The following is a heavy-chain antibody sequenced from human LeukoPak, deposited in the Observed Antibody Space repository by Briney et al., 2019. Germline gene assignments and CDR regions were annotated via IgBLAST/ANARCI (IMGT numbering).Heavy chain of an antibody. D-gene: IGHD2-2*01. J-gene: IGHJ4*02. CDR2: ISTRSYI. V-gene: IGHV3-21*04. Sequence: NTGGSLRLSCEASGFTFSTYNMNWVRQAPGKGLEWVSSISTRSYIYYADSVKGRFTISRDNAENSLYLQMNSLRAEDTAVYYCAKAVVIVPTATPFDYWGQGTLVTVSS. CDR1: GFTFSTYN. CDR3: AKAVVIVPTATPFDY.